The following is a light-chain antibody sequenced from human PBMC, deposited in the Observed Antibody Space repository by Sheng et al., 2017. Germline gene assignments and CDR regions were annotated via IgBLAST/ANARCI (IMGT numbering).Light chain of an antibody. Sequence: DIQMTQSPSSLSASVGDRVTITCRASQVINNEIAWFQLKTGKAPKTLIYAAFTLQSGVPSRFSGSGSGTDFTLTISNLQSEDFATYYCQHYNKYPPTFGGGTEGGDQT. V-gene: IGKV1-16*01. CDR1: QVINNE. J-gene: IGKJ4*01. CDR2: AAF. CDR3: QHYNKYPPT.